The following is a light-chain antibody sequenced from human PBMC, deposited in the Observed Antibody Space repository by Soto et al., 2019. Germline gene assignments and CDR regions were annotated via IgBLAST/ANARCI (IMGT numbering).Light chain of an antibody. CDR1: HSVTSVY. Sequence: IVLPQYPGALSLSPGERATLSCMASHSVTSVYLAWYQQKPGQAPRLLIYGATKRATGIPDRFSGSGSGTDFTLTISRLEAEDFAVYYCQQYGDSPRVFGQGTKVDIK. CDR2: GAT. J-gene: IGKJ1*01. V-gene: IGKV3-20*01. CDR3: QQYGDSPRV.